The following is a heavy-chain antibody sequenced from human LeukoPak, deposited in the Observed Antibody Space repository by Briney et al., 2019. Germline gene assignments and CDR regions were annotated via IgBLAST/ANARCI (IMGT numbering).Heavy chain of an antibody. Sequence: GGSLRLSCAASGFTFSSYWMHWIRQAPGKGLVWVSRINSDGSSTSYADSVKGRFTISRDNAKNTLYLQMNSLRAEDTAVYYCARALSRTFSGHYFDYWGQGTLVTVSS. D-gene: IGHD3-10*01. CDR2: INSDGSST. V-gene: IGHV3-74*01. J-gene: IGHJ4*02. CDR3: ARALSRTFSGHYFDY. CDR1: GFTFSSYW.